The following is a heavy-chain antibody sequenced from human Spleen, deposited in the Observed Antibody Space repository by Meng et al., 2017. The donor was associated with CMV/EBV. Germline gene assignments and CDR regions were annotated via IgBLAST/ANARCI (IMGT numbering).Heavy chain of an antibody. CDR1: GFTFSNYA. CDR2: ISGHGGST. D-gene: IGHD6-13*01. Sequence: GESLKISCAASGFTFSNYAMNWVRQAPGKGLEGVSDISGHGGSTYYADSVKGRFTISRDNSKNTLYVQMNSLRAEDTAVYYCAKGSTIAAAVELDYSGQGTLVTVSS. J-gene: IGHJ4*02. V-gene: IGHV3-23*01. CDR3: AKGSTIAAAVELDY.